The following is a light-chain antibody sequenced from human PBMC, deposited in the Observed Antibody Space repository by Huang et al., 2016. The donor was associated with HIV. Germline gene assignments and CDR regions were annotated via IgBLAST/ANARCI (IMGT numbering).Light chain of an antibody. Sequence: EIVMTQSPATLPVSPGGRVTLSCRASRSVGRNSAWYQQRPGQAPRLLIYDTSTRATGIPVGFSGSGSGTEFTLTISTLQSEDFAVYYCQQYNNWPPWTFGQGTKVEIK. CDR1: RSVGRN. V-gene: IGKV3-15*01. J-gene: IGKJ1*01. CDR3: QQYNNWPPWT. CDR2: DTS.